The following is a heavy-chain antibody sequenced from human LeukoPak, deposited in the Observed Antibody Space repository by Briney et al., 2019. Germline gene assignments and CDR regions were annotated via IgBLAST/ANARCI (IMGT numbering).Heavy chain of an antibody. D-gene: IGHD4-11*01. J-gene: IGHJ4*02. Sequence: ASVEVSCKTSGYTFGGYYIQWVRQAPGQGLEWMGWINPNSGATKYAQEFQGRVTLTRDTSINTAYMELSSLNINDTAVYYCARLRDYSASWRGSASRYWGQGTLVTVSS. CDR1: GYTFGGYY. CDR3: ARLRDYSASWRGSASRY. V-gene: IGHV1-2*02. CDR2: INPNSGAT.